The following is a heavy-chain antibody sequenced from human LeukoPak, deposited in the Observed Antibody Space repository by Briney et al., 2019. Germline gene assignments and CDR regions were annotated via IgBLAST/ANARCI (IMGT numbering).Heavy chain of an antibody. Sequence: QSGGSLRLSCAASGFTFSSYWMSWVRQAPGKGLEWVANIKQDGSEKYYVDSVKGRFTISRDNAKNSLYLQMNSLRSEDTAVYYCARAVFGGDSWYYFDYWGQGTLVTVSS. V-gene: IGHV3-7*03. J-gene: IGHJ4*02. CDR3: ARAVFGGDSWYYFDY. D-gene: IGHD2-21*02. CDR2: IKQDGSEK. CDR1: GFTFSSYW.